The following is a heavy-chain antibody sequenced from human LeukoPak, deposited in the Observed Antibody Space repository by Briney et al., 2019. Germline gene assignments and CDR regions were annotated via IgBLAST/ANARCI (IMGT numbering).Heavy chain of an antibody. D-gene: IGHD3-16*01. CDR2: IYNSGSA. Sequence: SETLSLTCIVSGGSISIYYWNWIRQPPGKGLEWIGYIYNSGSADYNPSLKRRVTISADTSKNQFSLKLTSVTAADTAVYYCARDRELGSWGQGTLVTVSS. CDR1: GGSISIYY. V-gene: IGHV4-59*01. CDR3: ARDRELGS. J-gene: IGHJ5*02.